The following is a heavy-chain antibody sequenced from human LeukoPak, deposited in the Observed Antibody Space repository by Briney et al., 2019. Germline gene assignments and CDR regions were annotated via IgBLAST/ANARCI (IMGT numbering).Heavy chain of an antibody. CDR3: ARGSPLLWFGELLFGGDY. V-gene: IGHV3-30*02. D-gene: IGHD3-10*01. J-gene: IGHJ4*02. CDR1: GFTFSSYG. CDR2: IRYDGSSK. Sequence: GGSLRLSCAASGFTFSSYGMHWVRQAPGKGLEWVAFIRYDGSSKYYADSVKGRFTISRDNSKNTLYLQMNSLRAEDTAVYYCARGSPLLWFGELLFGGDYWGQGTLVTVSS.